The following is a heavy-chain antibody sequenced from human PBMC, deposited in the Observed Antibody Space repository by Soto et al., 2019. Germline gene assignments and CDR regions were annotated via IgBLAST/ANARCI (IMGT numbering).Heavy chain of an antibody. CDR3: ARGRGYCSSTSCYDLAARVPFDP. CDR1: GFTFSSYA. V-gene: IGHV1-69*01. Sequence: VQLVESGGGLVKPGGSLRLSCAASGFTFSSYAISWVRQAPGQGLEWMGGIIPIFGTANYAQKFQGRVTITADESTSTAYMELSSLRSEDTAVYYCARGRGYCSSTSCYDLAARVPFDPWGQGTLVTVSS. CDR2: IIPIFGTA. D-gene: IGHD2-2*01. J-gene: IGHJ5*02.